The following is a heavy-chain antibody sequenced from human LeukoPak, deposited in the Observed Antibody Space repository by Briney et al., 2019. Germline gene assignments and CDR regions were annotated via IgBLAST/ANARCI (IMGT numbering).Heavy chain of an antibody. CDR2: IYTSGST. V-gene: IGHV4-4*07. J-gene: IGHJ4*02. CDR3: ARGRSGFGGNSDS. Sequence: SETLSLTCTVSGGSISSYHWSWIRQPAGKGLEWIGRIYTSGSTNYNPSLQSRVTISVDTSKNQFSLKLSSVTAADTAVYYCARGRSGFGGNSDSWGQGTLVTVSS. D-gene: IGHD4-23*01. CDR1: GGSISSYH.